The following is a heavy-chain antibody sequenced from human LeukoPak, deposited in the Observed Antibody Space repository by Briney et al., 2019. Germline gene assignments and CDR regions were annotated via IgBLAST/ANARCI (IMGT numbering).Heavy chain of an antibody. CDR1: GGSISISGYY. Sequence: PSETLSLTCTVSGGSISISGYYGAWIRQPPGKGPEWIGSIFYTGTTYYNPSLKSRVTISVDTSKNQFSLKLSSVTAADTAVYYCARLVVPAAMSLRNLYYYMDVWGKGTTVTISS. J-gene: IGHJ6*03. CDR2: IFYTGTT. V-gene: IGHV4-39*07. D-gene: IGHD2-2*01. CDR3: ARLVVPAAMSLRNLYYYMDV.